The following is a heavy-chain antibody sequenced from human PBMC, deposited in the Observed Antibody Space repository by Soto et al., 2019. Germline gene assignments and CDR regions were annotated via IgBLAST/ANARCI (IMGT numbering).Heavy chain of an antibody. V-gene: IGHV4-30-4*01. J-gene: IGHJ5*02. CDR1: GGSISTGDYY. D-gene: IGHD1-26*01. Sequence: PSETLSLTCTFSGGSISTGDYYCSWIRHPPGKGLEWIGYIYYSGSTYYNPSLKSRVTISVDTSKNQFSLKLSSVTAADTAVYYCARDIEGIVGATRAGNWFDPWGQGTLVTVSS. CDR3: ARDIEGIVGATRAGNWFDP. CDR2: IYYSGST.